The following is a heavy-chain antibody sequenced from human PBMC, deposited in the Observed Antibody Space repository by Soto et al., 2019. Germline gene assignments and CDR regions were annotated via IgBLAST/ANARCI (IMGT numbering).Heavy chain of an antibody. J-gene: IGHJ5*02. CDR1: GFTFSNAW. CDR2: IKSKTDGGTT. CDR3: TPHYYGSGIYRFDP. D-gene: IGHD3-10*01. Sequence: GGSLRLSCAASGFTFSNAWMNWVRQAPGKGLEWVGRIKSKTDGGTTDYAAPVKGRFTISRDDSKNTVYLQMNSLKTEDTAVYYCTPHYYGSGIYRFDPWGQGTLVTVSS. V-gene: IGHV3-15*07.